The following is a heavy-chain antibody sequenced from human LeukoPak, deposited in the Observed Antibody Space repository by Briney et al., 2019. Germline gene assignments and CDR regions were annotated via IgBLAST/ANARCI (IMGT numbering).Heavy chain of an antibody. V-gene: IGHV3-23*01. CDR2: ISGRGGST. Sequence: GGSLRLSCAASGFTLSSYAMSWVRQAPGKGLEWVSAISGRGGSTYYAGSVKGRFTISRDNSKNTLYLQMNSLRAEDTAVYYCAKGGHSPWYFDYWGQGTLVTVSS. D-gene: IGHD6-13*01. CDR3: AKGGHSPWYFDY. J-gene: IGHJ4*02. CDR1: GFTLSSYA.